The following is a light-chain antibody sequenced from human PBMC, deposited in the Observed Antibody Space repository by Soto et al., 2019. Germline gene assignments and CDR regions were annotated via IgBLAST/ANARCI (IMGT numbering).Light chain of an antibody. Sequence: QSVLTQPPSVSGAPGQRVTISCTGSSSNIGAGYDVHWYQQLPGTAPKLLIYGNSNRPSGVPDRFSGSKSGTSASLAITGLQAEDEADYYCQSYDSSLSAHRVFGGGTQLTVL. CDR1: SSNIGAGYD. CDR3: QSYDSSLSAHRV. J-gene: IGLJ3*02. CDR2: GNS. V-gene: IGLV1-40*01.